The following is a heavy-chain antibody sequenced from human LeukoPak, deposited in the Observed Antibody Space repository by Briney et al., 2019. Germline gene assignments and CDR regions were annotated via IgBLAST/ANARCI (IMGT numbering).Heavy chain of an antibody. CDR3: ARGTGGDPDFDY. Sequence: SQTLSLTCAVSGGSISSGGYSWRWIRQPPGKGLEWIGYIYHSGSTYYNPSLKSRVTISVDRSKNQFSLKLSSVTAADTAVYYCARGTGGDPDFDYWGQGTLVTVSS. CDR1: GGSISSGGYS. CDR2: IYHSGST. V-gene: IGHV4-30-2*01. D-gene: IGHD2-21*02. J-gene: IGHJ4*02.